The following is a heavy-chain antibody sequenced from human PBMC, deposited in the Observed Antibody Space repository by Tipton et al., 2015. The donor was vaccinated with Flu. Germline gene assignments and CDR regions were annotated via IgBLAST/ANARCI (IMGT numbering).Heavy chain of an antibody. CDR2: ISTSGST. V-gene: IGHV4-61*02. J-gene: IGHJ3*02. CDR3: ARDLRGYSGYTGGDAFDM. CDR1: GGSISRSHYS. D-gene: IGHD5-12*01. Sequence: TLSLTCTVSGGSISRSHYSWGWIRQPPGKGLEWIGRISTSGSTNYNASLESRVTLSRDTSKNHISLRLTSATAADTALYYCARDLRGYSGYTGGDAFDMWGRGIMVFVSS.